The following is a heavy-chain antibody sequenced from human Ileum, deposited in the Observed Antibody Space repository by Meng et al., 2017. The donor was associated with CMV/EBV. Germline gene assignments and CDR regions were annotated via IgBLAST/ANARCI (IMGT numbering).Heavy chain of an antibody. Sequence: IPLKESGPTRVKPTQTLTLTCSFSGFSPSTSGEGVGWIRQPPGKALEWLALIYRGDDKRYSPSLDSRLTIAKDTSKNEVVLTLTNMGPIDTGTYYCAHFVGGYYPSRPDYWGQGTLVTVSS. CDR3: AHFVGGYYPSRPDY. CDR2: IYRGDDK. J-gene: IGHJ4*02. V-gene: IGHV2-5*02. D-gene: IGHD1-26*01. CDR1: GFSPSTSGEG.